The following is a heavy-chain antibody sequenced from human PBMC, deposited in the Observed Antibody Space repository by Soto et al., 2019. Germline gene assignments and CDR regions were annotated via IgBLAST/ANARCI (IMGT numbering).Heavy chain of an antibody. CDR2: TYYRSKWYN. Sequence: SQTLSLTCAISGDSVSSNSAAWNWIRQSPSRGLEWLGRTYYRSKWYNDYAVSVKSRITINPDTSKNQFSLQLNSVTPEDTAVYYCARDPYDWNYGDYYYYGMDVWGQGTTVTVS. CDR1: GDSVSSNSAA. CDR3: ARDPYDWNYGDYYYYGMDV. V-gene: IGHV6-1*01. J-gene: IGHJ6*02. D-gene: IGHD1-7*01.